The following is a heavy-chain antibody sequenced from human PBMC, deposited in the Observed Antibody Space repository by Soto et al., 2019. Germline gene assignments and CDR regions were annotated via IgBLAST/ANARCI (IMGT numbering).Heavy chain of an antibody. V-gene: IGHV5-51*01. J-gene: IGHJ6*02. Sequence: GESLKISCKGSGYSFTSYWIGWVRQMPGKGLEWMGIIYPGDSDTRYSPSFQGQVTISADKSISTAYLQWSSLKASDTAMYYCARQNPGTLGYYCYGMDVWGQGTTVTVSS. CDR1: GYSFTSYW. CDR3: ARQNPGTLGYYCYGMDV. CDR2: IYPGDSDT. D-gene: IGHD6-13*01.